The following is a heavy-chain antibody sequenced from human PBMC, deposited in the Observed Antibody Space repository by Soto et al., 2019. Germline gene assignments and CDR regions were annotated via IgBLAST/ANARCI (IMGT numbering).Heavy chain of an antibody. CDR1: GYTFTSYG. V-gene: IGHV1-18*01. D-gene: IGHD1-26*01. CDR2: ISAYNGNT. CDR3: ARGWMSRWGELLPYYYGMDV. Sequence: QVQLVQSGAEVKKPGASVKVSCKASGYTFTSYGISWVRQAPGQGLEWMGWISAYNGNTNYAQKLQGRVTMTTDTSTSTAYMELRSRRSDDTAVYYCARGWMSRWGELLPYYYGMDVWGQGTTVTVSS. J-gene: IGHJ6*02.